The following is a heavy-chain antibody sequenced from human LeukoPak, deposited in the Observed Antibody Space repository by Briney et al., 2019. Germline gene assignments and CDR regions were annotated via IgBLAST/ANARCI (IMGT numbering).Heavy chain of an antibody. CDR3: ARVRYYDSSGYKYYFDY. J-gene: IGHJ4*02. CDR1: LFTLSSYW. CDR2: IKQDGSEK. V-gene: IGHV3-7*01. Sequence: GGSLRLSCAASLFTLSSYWMSWVRQALGKGLEWVANIKQDGSEKYYVDSVKGRFTISRDNAKNTLYLQMSSLRAEDTAVYYCARVRYYDSSGYKYYFDYWGQGTLVTVSS. D-gene: IGHD3-22*01.